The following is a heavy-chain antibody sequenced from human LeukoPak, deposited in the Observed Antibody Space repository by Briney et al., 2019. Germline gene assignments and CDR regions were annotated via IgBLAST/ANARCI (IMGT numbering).Heavy chain of an antibody. CDR3: ARDSYYYDSSGYFGY. V-gene: IGHV1-69*05. D-gene: IGHD3-22*01. J-gene: IGHJ4*02. CDR1: GGTFSSYA. CDR2: IIPIFGTA. Sequence: GSSVKVSCKASGGTFSSYAISWVRQAPGQGLEWMGRIIPIFGTANYAQKFQGRVTITTDESTSTAYMELSSLRSEDTAVYDCARDSYYYDSSGYFGYWGQGTLVTVSS.